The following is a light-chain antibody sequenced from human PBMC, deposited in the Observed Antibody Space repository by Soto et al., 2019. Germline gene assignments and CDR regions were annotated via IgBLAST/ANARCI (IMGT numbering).Light chain of an antibody. CDR3: QQYGSPLAWT. Sequence: EIVLTQSPGTLSLSPGERATLSCRASQSVSSSYLAWYQQKPGQAPRLLIYGASSRATGIPDRFSGSGSGTDFTLTISRLEPEDFAVYYWQQYGSPLAWTFGQGTKVEIK. CDR1: QSVSSSY. CDR2: GAS. J-gene: IGKJ1*01. V-gene: IGKV3-20*01.